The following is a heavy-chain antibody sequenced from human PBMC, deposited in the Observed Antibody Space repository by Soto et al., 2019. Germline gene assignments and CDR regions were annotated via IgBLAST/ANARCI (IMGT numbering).Heavy chain of an antibody. D-gene: IGHD1-26*01. CDR3: ARDLGRISMWELPI. CDR1: GFTFSSYS. V-gene: IGHV3-21*01. Sequence: GGSLRLSCAASGFTFSSYSMNWVRQAPGKGLEWVSSISSSSSYIYYADSVKGRFTISRDNAKNSLYLQMNSLRAEDTAVYYCARDLGRISMWELPIWGQGTMVTVSS. CDR2: ISSSSSYI. J-gene: IGHJ3*02.